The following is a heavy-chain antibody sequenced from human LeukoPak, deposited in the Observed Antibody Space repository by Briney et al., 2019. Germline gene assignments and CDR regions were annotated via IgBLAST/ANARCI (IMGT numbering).Heavy chain of an antibody. D-gene: IGHD3-22*01. CDR2: IWYDGSNK. CDR1: GFTFSSYA. Sequence: GGSLRLSCAASGFTFSSYAMHWVRQAPGKGLEWVAVIWYDGSNKYYADSVKGRFTISRDNSKNTLYLQMSSLRAEDTAVYYCAREGAYDSSGYYNNYWGQGTLVTVSS. J-gene: IGHJ4*02. V-gene: IGHV3-33*08. CDR3: AREGAYDSSGYYNNY.